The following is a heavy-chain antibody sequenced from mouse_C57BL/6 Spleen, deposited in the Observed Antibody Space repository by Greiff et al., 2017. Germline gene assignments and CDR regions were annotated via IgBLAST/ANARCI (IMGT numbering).Heavy chain of an antibody. D-gene: IGHD4-1*01. V-gene: IGHV1-76*01. Sequence: QVQLQQSGAELVRPGASVKLSCKASGYTFTDYYINWVKQRPGQGLEWIARIYPGSGNTYYNEKFKGKATLTAEKSSSTAYMQLSSLTSEDSAVYFCARDDLGRPFAYWGQGTLVTVSA. J-gene: IGHJ3*01. CDR1: GYTFTDYY. CDR2: IYPGSGNT. CDR3: ARDDLGRPFAY.